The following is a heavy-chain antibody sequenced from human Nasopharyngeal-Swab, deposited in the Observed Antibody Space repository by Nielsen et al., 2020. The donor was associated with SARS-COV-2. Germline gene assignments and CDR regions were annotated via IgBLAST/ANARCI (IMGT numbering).Heavy chain of an antibody. D-gene: IGHD2-2*01. Sequence: SETLSLTCAVYGGSFSDYFWAWIRQRPGRGLEWIGEINHSGTTEYNPSLASRVNMSVDTSKNQFSLKLNFVTAADAAVYYCARVAIEVVSTSIYMDVWGKGTTVTVSS. CDR3: ARVAIEVVSTSIYMDV. CDR2: INHSGTT. V-gene: IGHV4-34*01. CDR1: GGSFSDYF. J-gene: IGHJ6*03.